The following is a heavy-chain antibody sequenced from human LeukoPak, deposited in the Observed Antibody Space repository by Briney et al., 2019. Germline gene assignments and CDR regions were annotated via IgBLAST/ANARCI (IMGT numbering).Heavy chain of an antibody. CDR3: ARDNGDILTGYYLWEYYFDY. CDR1: GYTFTSYG. V-gene: IGHV1-18*01. CDR2: ISAYNGNT. Sequence: ASVKVSCKASGYTFTSYGMSWVRQAPGQGLEWMGWISAYNGNTNYAQKLQGRVTMTTDTSTSTAYMELRSLRSDDTAVYYCARDNGDILTGYYLWEYYFDYWGQGTLVTVSS. D-gene: IGHD3-9*01. J-gene: IGHJ4*02.